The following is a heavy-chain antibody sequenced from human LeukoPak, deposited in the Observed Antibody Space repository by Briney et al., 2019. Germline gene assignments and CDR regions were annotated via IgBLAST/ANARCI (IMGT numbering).Heavy chain of an antibody. D-gene: IGHD3-3*02. V-gene: IGHV4-31*03. CDR2: IWNSGST. J-gene: IGHJ5*02. Sequence: SETLSLTCSVSGDSISSRTYYWTWIRQHPEKGLEWIGYIWNSGSTNYNPALKSRVSISVDTSKNQFSLKLTSVTAADTAIYFCARDVSSIFPSWIDPWGQGILVIVSS. CDR3: ARDVSSIFPSWIDP. CDR1: GDSISSRTYY.